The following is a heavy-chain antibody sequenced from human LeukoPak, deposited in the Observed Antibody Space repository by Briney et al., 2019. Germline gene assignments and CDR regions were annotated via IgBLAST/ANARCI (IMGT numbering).Heavy chain of an antibody. J-gene: IGHJ3*02. CDR3: ARYSSSWYRNAFDI. CDR1: GYTFTSYG. V-gene: IGHV1-2*02. CDR2: INPNSGGT. Sequence: ASVKVSCKASGYTFTSYGISWVRQAPGQGLEWMGWINPNSGGTNYAQKFQGRVTMTRDTSISTAYMELSRLRSDDTAVYYCARYSSSWYRNAFDIWGQGTMVTVSS. D-gene: IGHD6-13*01.